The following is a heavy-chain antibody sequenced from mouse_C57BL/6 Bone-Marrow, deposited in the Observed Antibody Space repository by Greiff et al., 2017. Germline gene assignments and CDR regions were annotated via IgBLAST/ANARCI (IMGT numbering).Heavy chain of an antibody. CDR2: INPYNGGT. V-gene: IGHV1-19*01. D-gene: IGHD1-1*02. CDR3: GSGVGRGEGYFDY. CDR1: GYTFTDYY. J-gene: IGHJ2*01. Sequence: EVKLQESGPVLVKPGASVKMSCKASGYTFTDYYMNWVKQSHGKSLEWIGVINPYNGGTSYNQKFKGKATLTVDKSSSTAYMELNSLTSEDSAVYYWGSGVGRGEGYFDYGGQGTPFTVSP.